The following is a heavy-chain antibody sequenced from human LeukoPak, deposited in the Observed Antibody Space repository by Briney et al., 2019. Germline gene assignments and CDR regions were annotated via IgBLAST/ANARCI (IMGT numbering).Heavy chain of an antibody. J-gene: IGHJ4*02. CDR2: ISSSSIYI. V-gene: IGHV3-21*01. D-gene: IGHD5-12*01. CDR1: GFTFSSYS. CDR3: ASQDRGGYDGPVDY. Sequence: KTGGSLRLSCAPSGFTFSSYSMNWVRQAPGKGLEWVSSISSSSIYIYYADSVKGRFTISRDNARNSLYLQMNSLRAEDTAIYYCASQDRGGYDGPVDYWGQGTLVTVSS.